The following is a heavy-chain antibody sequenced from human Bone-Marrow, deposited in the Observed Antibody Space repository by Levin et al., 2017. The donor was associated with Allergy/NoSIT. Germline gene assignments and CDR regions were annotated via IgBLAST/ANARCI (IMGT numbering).Heavy chain of an antibody. Sequence: SETLSLTCTVSGGSISSGSYYWSWIRQPAGKGLEWIGRIYTSGSTNYNPSLKSRVTISMDTSKNQFSLKLNSVTVADTGMYFCARGRYSGYDSLFFFDFWGQGTLVTVSS. CDR1: GGSISSGSYY. J-gene: IGHJ4*02. CDR3: ARGRYSGYDSLFFFDF. CDR2: IYTSGST. V-gene: IGHV4-61*02. D-gene: IGHD5-12*01.